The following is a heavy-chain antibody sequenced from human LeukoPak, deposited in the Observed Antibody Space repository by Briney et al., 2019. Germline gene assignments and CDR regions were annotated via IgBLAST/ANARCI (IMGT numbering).Heavy chain of an antibody. CDR2: ISGSGGST. D-gene: IGHD5/OR15-5a*01. J-gene: IGHJ4*02. CDR3: AKGVWVGLPYYFDY. CDR1: GFTFSSYG. V-gene: IGHV3-23*01. Sequence: GGSLRFSCAASGFTFSSYGMSWVRQAPGKGLEWVSAISGSGGSTYYADSVKGRFTISRDNSKNTLYLQMNSLRAEDTAVYYCAKGVWVGLPYYFDYWGQGTLVTVSS.